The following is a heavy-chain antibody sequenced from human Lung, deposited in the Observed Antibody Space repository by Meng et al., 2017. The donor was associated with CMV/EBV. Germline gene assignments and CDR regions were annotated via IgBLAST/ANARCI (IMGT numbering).Heavy chain of an antibody. CDR1: RNFFTRHA. Sequence: SXXVSXXAPRNFFTRHAITWVRQAPGQGLEWMGWISADNQNTNLIQKFQGRITLTTDTSTSTAYMELRSLRSDDTAVYYCARGGDYGDFHDPFDYWGQGTXVPVSS. V-gene: IGHV1-18*01. CDR2: ISADNQNT. D-gene: IGHD4-17*01. J-gene: IGHJ4*02. CDR3: ARGGDYGDFHDPFDY.